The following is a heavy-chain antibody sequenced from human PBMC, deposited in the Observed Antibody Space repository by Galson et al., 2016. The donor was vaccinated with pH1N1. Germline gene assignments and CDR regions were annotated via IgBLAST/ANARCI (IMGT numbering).Heavy chain of an antibody. CDR3: ARDQYSGFDDEAFDQ. Sequence: LRLSCAASGFGFSNYGMHWVRQAPGKGLEWVAVVSQDGTYKDYADSVKGRFTISRDNSKRTLFLQMNSLRAEDTAVYYCARDQYSGFDDEAFDQWGQGTLVTVSS. CDR1: GFGFSNYG. CDR2: VSQDGTYK. J-gene: IGHJ4*02. V-gene: IGHV3-30*03. D-gene: IGHD5-12*01.